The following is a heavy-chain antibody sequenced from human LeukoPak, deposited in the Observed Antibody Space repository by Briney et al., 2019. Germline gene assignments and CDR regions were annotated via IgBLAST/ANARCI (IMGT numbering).Heavy chain of an antibody. J-gene: IGHJ3*02. CDR1: GGSFSGYY. CDR3: ARDPDSSGYYYLAAFDI. CDR2: INHSGST. D-gene: IGHD3-22*01. V-gene: IGHV4-34*01. Sequence: SETLSLTCAVYGGSFSGYYWSWIHQPPGKGLEWIGEINHSGSTNYNPSLKSRVTISVDTSKNQFSLKLSSVTAADTAVYYCARDPDSSGYYYLAAFDIWGQGTMVTVSS.